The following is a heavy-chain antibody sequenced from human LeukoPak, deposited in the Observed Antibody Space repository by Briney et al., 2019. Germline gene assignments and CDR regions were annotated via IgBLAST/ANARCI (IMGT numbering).Heavy chain of an antibody. CDR3: ANTGGYYYGSGPFDY. J-gene: IGHJ4*02. V-gene: IGHV3-30*18. Sequence: GRSLRLSCAASGFTFSSCDMHWVRQAPGKGLEWVIVISYDGSNKYHADSVKGRFTISRNNSKNTLYLQMNSLRAEDTAGYYCANTGGYYYGSGPFDYWGQGTLVTVSS. D-gene: IGHD3-10*01. CDR2: ISYDGSNK. CDR1: GFTFSSCD.